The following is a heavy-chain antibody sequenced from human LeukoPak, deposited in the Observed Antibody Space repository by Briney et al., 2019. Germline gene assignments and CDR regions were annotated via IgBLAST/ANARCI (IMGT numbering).Heavy chain of an antibody. D-gene: IGHD3-10*01. CDR2: IYYSGST. CDR3: ARDGPITMVRGNRYCYYGMDV. J-gene: IGHJ6*02. Sequence: SETLSLTCTVSGGSISSYYWSWIWQPPGKGLEWIGYIYYSGSTNYNPSLKSRVTISVDTSKNQFSLKLSSVTAADTAVYYCARDGPITMVRGNRYCYYGMDVWGQGTTVTVSS. CDR1: GGSISSYY. V-gene: IGHV4-59*01.